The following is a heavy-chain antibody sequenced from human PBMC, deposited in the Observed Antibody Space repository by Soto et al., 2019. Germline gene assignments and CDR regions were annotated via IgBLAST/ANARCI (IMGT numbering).Heavy chain of an antibody. CDR1: GGTFSSYA. Sequence: QVQLVQSGAEVKKPGSSVKVSCKASGGTFSSYAISWVRQAPGQGLEWMGGIIPIFGTANYAQKFQGRVTSTADESTRTAYMELSSLRSEDTAVYYCARGKQRAPNYYYYGMDVWGQGTTVTVAS. CDR3: ARGKQRAPNYYYYGMDV. V-gene: IGHV1-69*12. D-gene: IGHD6-25*01. CDR2: IIPIFGTA. J-gene: IGHJ6*02.